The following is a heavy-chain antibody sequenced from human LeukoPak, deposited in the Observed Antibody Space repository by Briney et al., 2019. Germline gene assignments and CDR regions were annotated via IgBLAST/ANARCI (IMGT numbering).Heavy chain of an antibody. V-gene: IGHV3-9*01. J-gene: IGHJ5*02. CDR2: ISWNSGNI. CDR1: GCTFDDYA. Sequence: GGSLRLSCAASGCTFDDYAMHWVRQAPGKGLEWVSGISWNSGNIGYADSVKGGFTISRDNAKNSLYLQMNSLRAEDTALYYCARESGWFDPWGQGTLVTVSS. CDR3: ARESGWFDP. D-gene: IGHD1-26*01.